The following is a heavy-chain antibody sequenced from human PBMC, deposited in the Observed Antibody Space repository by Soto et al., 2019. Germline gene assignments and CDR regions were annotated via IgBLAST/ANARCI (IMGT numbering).Heavy chain of an antibody. Sequence: EVHLLESGGTFVQPGGSLRLSCAASGFDFSTYAMSWVRQAPGKGLEWVSGIINSGDTTYYADSVKGRFTISRDNSRNTLYLHMNSLRADDTAMYYCAKDWPGTSSVTSDYWGQGTLVTVSS. J-gene: IGHJ4*02. V-gene: IGHV3-23*01. D-gene: IGHD4-17*01. CDR2: IINSGDTT. CDR1: GFDFSTYA. CDR3: AKDWPGTSSVTSDY.